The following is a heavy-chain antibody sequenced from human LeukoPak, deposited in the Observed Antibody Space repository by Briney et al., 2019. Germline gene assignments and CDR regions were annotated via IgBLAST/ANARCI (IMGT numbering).Heavy chain of an antibody. J-gene: IGHJ5*02. D-gene: IGHD2/OR15-2a*01. Sequence: GGSLRLSCAAFGFTLRSDAMTGVRQAPGKGLEWVSSIRGPGTGTHYADSVKGRFSISRDDSKNTVYLQMNSLRAEDTAIYYSAKCTTYTTGWCNWLDPWGQGTLVTVSS. V-gene: IGHV3-23*01. CDR2: IRGPGTGT. CDR3: AKCTTYTTGWCNWLDP. CDR1: GFTLRSDA.